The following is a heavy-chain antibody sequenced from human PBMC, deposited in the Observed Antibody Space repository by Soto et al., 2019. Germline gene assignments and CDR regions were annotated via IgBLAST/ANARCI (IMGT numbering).Heavy chain of an antibody. CDR3: ARAPKVSGSAQTRPDF. CDR2: ISQSGST. V-gene: IGHV4-34*01. Sequence: QVQLHQWGAGLLKPSETLSLACSLYSGSLSGFYWSWIRQPPGKRLEWIGEISQSGSTNYNPSLRSRVSRSVDSSKNQFSLELTSVTAADTAVYYCARAPKVSGSAQTRPDFWGQGALVIVSS. CDR1: SGSLSGFY. J-gene: IGHJ4*02. D-gene: IGHD6-6*01.